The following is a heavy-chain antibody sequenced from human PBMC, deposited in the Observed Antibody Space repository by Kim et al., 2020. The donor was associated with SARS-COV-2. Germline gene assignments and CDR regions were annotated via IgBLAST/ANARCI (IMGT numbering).Heavy chain of an antibody. V-gene: IGHV3-30*18. CDR3: AKDIRYSDEWALYFYYGMDV. D-gene: IGHD5-12*01. CDR2: ISYDGHNK. CDR1: GFTFSNYA. J-gene: IGHJ6*02. Sequence: GGSLRLSCVASGFTFSNYAMHWVRQSPGKGLEWVAVISYDGHNKYHGDSVKGRFSISRDNSHNTLFLQMNGLKSEDTAIYYCAKDIRYSDEWALYFYYGMDVWGQGTTVSVSS.